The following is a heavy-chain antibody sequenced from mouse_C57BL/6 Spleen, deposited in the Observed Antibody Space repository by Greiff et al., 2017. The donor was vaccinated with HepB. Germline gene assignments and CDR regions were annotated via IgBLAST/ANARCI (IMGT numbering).Heavy chain of an antibody. V-gene: IGHV1-64*01. CDR1: GYTFTSYW. CDR2: IHPNSGST. D-gene: IGHD2-3*01. J-gene: IGHJ2*01. Sequence: QVQLQQPGAELVKPGASVKLSCKASGYTFTSYWMHWVKQRPGQGLEWIGMIHPNSGSTNYNEKFKSKATLTVDKSSSTAYMQLSSLTSEDSAVYYCARDDGYFYYFDYGGQGTTLTVSS. CDR3: ARDDGYFYYFDY.